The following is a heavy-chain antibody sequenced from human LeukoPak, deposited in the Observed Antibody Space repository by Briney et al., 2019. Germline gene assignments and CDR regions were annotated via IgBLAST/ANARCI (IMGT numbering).Heavy chain of an antibody. CDR1: GYSISSGYY. Sequence: SETLSLTCAVSGYSISSGYYWGWIRQPPGKGLEWIGSIYHSGSTYYNPSLKSRVTISVNTSKNQFSLKLSSVTAADTAVYYCARHGDWGSQEIYFDYWGQGTLVTVSS. CDR3: ARHGDWGSQEIYFDY. D-gene: IGHD2-21*01. J-gene: IGHJ4*02. CDR2: IYHSGST. V-gene: IGHV4-38-2*01.